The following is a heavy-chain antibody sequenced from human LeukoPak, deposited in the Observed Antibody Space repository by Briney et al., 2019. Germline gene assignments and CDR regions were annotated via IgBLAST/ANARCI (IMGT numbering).Heavy chain of an antibody. CDR2: ISYDGSNK. V-gene: IGHV3-30-3*01. Sequence: GRSLRLPCAASGFTFSSYAMHGVRQAPGKGLEWVAVISYDGSNKYYADSVKGRFTISRDNSKNTLYLQMNSLRAEDTAVYYCARVPKWELPFDYWGQGTLVTVSS. CDR1: GFTFSSYA. D-gene: IGHD1-26*01. J-gene: IGHJ4*02. CDR3: ARVPKWELPFDY.